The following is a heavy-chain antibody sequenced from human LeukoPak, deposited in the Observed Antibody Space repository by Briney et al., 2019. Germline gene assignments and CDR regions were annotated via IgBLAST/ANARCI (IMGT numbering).Heavy chain of an antibody. CDR3: AKTRQYSSIWIDY. Sequence: GGSLRLSCAASGFTFSNYAMSWVRQAPGKGLEWVSAKGATNTYYADSVKGRFTISRDNAKNTLYLQVDSLRAEDTAVYYCAKTRQYSSIWIDYWGQGTLVTVSS. CDR1: GFTFSNYA. CDR2: KGATNT. D-gene: IGHD6-13*01. J-gene: IGHJ4*02. V-gene: IGHV3-23*01.